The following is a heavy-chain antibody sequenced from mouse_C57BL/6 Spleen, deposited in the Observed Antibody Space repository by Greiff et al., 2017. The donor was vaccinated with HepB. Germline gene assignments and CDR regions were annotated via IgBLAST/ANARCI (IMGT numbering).Heavy chain of an antibody. Sequence: DVQLQESGPGLVKPSQSLSLTCSVTGYSITSGYYWNWIRQFPGNKLEWMGYISYDGSNNYNPSLKNRIYITRDTSKNQFFLKLNSVTTEDTATYYCARVDYDVLFAYWGQGTLVTVSA. CDR2: ISYDGSN. CDR1: GYSITSGYY. CDR3: ARVDYDVLFAY. V-gene: IGHV3-6*01. J-gene: IGHJ3*01. D-gene: IGHD2-4*01.